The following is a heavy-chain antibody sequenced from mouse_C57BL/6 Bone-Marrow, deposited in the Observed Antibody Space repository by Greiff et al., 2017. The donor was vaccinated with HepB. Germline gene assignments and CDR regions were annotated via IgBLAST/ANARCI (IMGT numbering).Heavy chain of an antibody. D-gene: IGHD1-1*01. J-gene: IGHJ1*03. CDR2: IRSKSSNYAT. CDR1: GFTFNTYA. CDR3: VRDSNYYGTLYWYFDV. Sequence: EVQLVESGGGLVQPKGSLKLSCAASGFTFNTYAMHWVRQAPGKGLEWVARIRSKSSNYATYYADSVKDRFTISRDDSQSMLYLQMNNLKTEDTAMYYCVRDSNYYGTLYWYFDVWGTGTTVTVSS. V-gene: IGHV10-3*01.